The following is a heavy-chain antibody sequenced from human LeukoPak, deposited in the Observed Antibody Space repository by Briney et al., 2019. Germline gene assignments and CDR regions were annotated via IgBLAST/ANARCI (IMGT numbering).Heavy chain of an antibody. J-gene: IGHJ4*02. CDR2: IIPIFGTA. CDR3: ARGLYYYDSSGYLDY. V-gene: IGHV1-69*05. Sequence: SVKVSCKASGGTFSSYAISWVRQAPGQGLEWMGGIIPIFGTANYAQKFQGRVTITTDESTSTAYMELSSLRSEDTAVYYCARGLYYYDSSGYLDYWGQGTLVTGSS. CDR1: GGTFSSYA. D-gene: IGHD3-22*01.